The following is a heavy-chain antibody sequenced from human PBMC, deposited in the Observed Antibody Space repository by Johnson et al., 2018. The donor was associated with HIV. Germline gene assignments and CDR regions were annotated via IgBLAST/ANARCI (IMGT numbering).Heavy chain of an antibody. V-gene: IGHV3-66*01. CDR1: GFTFDDYA. D-gene: IGHD2-21*02. Sequence: VQLVESGGGLVQPGRSLRLSCAASGFTFDDYAMHWVRQAPGTGLEWVSVFYGGCDIYYADSLKGRCFISRDISKNTLYLQLNNLRAEDTAIYYCARGGGAYCGGDCLRTFDIWGQGTMVTVSS. CDR2: FYGGCDI. CDR3: ARGGGAYCGGDCLRTFDI. J-gene: IGHJ3*02.